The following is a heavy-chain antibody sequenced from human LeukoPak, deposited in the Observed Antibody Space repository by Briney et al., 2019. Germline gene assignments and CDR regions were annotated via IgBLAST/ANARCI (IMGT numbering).Heavy chain of an antibody. J-gene: IGHJ2*01. V-gene: IGHV1-46*01. CDR1: GYTFTSYY. D-gene: IGHD1-26*01. CDR2: INPSGGNT. CDR3: ARGDVVGATWYFDL. Sequence: EASVKVSCKASGYTFTSYYMHWVRQAPGQGLEWMGIINPSGGNTNYAQKLQGRVTMPTDTSTSTAYMELRSLRSDDTAVYYCARGDVVGATWYFDLWGRGTLVTVSS.